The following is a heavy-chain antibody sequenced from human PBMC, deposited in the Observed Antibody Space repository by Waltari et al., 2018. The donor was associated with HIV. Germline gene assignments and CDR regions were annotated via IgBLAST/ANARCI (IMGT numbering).Heavy chain of an antibody. D-gene: IGHD3-16*01. Sequence: QDQTVQSGAEVKKPGASVKFSCKPSGYTFTSYGISWVRQAPGQGLEWMGWINSYKGNTKDAQKLQGGATMTTETSKSTAYMERRSLRSDDTVVYYCGRDGPGGCLQLEYFYYAGMDGWGQGTSVTGSS. J-gene: IGHJ6*02. CDR1: GYTFTSYG. V-gene: IGHV1-18*01. CDR3: GRDGPGGCLQLEYFYYAGMDG. CDR2: INSYKGNT.